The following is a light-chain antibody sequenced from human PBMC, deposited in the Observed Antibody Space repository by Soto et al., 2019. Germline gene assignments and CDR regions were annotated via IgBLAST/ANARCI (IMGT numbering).Light chain of an antibody. CDR1: QRVSITY. J-gene: IGKJ1*01. Sequence: EIVLTQSPGTLSLSPGERATLSCRASQRVSITYLAWYQQKPGQGPRLLIYGACSRATGTPDRVSVSGAGTDFTLTINRLEPEDFALYYCQQYGSSPPTFGQGTKV. CDR3: QQYGSSPPT. CDR2: GAC. V-gene: IGKV3-20*01.